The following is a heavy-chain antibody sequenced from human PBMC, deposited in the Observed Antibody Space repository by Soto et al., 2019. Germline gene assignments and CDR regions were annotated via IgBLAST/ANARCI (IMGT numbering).Heavy chain of an antibody. V-gene: IGHV4-61*01. CDR2: IYYSGST. Sequence: QVQLQESGPGLVKPSETLSLTCTVSGGSVSSGSYYWSWIRQPPGKGLEWIGYIYYSGSTNYNPSLKSRVTISVDTSKNQFSLKLSSVTAADTAVYYCARFIRGGWYYFDYWGQGTLVTVSS. D-gene: IGHD6-19*01. J-gene: IGHJ4*02. CDR1: GGSVSSGSYY. CDR3: ARFIRGGWYYFDY.